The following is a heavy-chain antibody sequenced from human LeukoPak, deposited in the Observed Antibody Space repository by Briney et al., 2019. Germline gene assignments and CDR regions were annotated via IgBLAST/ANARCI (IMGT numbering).Heavy chain of an antibody. D-gene: IGHD3-22*01. Sequence: GRSLRLSCAASGFTFDDYAMPWVRQAPGKGLEWVSGISWNSGSLGYADSVKGRFTTSRDNAKNSLYLQMNSLRAEDTALYYCAKDDTYDSSGYYYHWGQGTLVTVSS. CDR1: GFTFDDYA. V-gene: IGHV3-9*01. CDR3: AKDDTYDSSGYYYH. J-gene: IGHJ5*02. CDR2: ISWNSGSL.